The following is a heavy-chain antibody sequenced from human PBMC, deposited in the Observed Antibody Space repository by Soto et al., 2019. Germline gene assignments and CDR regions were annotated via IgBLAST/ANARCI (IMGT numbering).Heavy chain of an antibody. V-gene: IGHV4-30-2*01. Sequence: PSETLSLTCAVSGDSISRGGYSWTWIRQPPGKALEWIGNIYDSGSTSYNPSLKSRVTISVDTSKNQFSLRLTSVTAADTAVYFCARGSTTYYDYGIDVWDRGNTVTFSS. CDR1: GDSISRGGYS. J-gene: IGHJ6*02. CDR3: ARGSTTYYDYGIDV. CDR2: IYDSGST.